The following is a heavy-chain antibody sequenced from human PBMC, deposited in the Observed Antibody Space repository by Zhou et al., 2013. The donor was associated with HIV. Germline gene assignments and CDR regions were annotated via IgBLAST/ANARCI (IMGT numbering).Heavy chain of an antibody. Sequence: QVQLVQSGAEVKKPGASVKVSCKTSGYTFTGYYIHWVRQAPGQWLEWMGWLNPNTGGTRYAQNFQGRVTMTRDTSITTVYMELNSLRSDDTAVYYCAKDIKWGSYLGIDLDSWGQGTLVTVSP. D-gene: IGHD1-26*01. V-gene: IGHV1-2*02. CDR2: LNPNTGGT. J-gene: IGHJ4*02. CDR1: GYTFTGYY. CDR3: AKDIKWGSYLGIDLDS.